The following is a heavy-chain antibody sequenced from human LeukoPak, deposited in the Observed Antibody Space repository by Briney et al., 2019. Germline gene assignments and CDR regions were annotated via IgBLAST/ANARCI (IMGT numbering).Heavy chain of an antibody. Sequence: ASVKVSCKASGYTFTGYYMHWVRQAPGQGLEWMGWINPNSGGTNYAQKFQGRVTTTRDTSISTAYTELSRLRSDDTAVYYCARDGVGAESHYYYYYYMDVWGKGTTVTVSS. V-gene: IGHV1-2*02. CDR2: INPNSGGT. J-gene: IGHJ6*03. D-gene: IGHD1-26*01. CDR1: GYTFTGYY. CDR3: ARDGVGAESHYYYYYYMDV.